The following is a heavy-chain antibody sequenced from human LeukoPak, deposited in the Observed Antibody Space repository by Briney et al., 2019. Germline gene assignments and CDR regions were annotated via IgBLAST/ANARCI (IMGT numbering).Heavy chain of an antibody. Sequence: GGSLRLSCAASGFTFDDYAMQWVRQAPGKGLEWVSGITWNSGRIAYADSVKGRFTISRDNVKNSLFLQMNSLRPEDTAFYFCAKHTTFSYAEGDKWYFHLWGRGTLVTDSS. V-gene: IGHV3-9*01. J-gene: IGHJ2*01. CDR2: ITWNSGRI. CDR3: AKHTTFSYAEGDKWYFHL. D-gene: IGHD2-2*01. CDR1: GFTFDDYA.